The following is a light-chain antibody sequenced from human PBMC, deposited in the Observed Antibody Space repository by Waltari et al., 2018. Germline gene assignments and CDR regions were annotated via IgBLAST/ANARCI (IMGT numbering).Light chain of an antibody. V-gene: IGLV3-19*01. CDR2: GPD. CDR3: HSRETFSTRL. Sequence: SSDLTQDPSLSVALGQPVRITCQGDSLRRYYASWYQKRPGQAPILVLYGPDNRPSGIPDRFSGSTSGNTASLTITGAQAEDEADYYCHSRETFSTRLFGGGTRLTV. J-gene: IGLJ2*01. CDR1: SLRRYY.